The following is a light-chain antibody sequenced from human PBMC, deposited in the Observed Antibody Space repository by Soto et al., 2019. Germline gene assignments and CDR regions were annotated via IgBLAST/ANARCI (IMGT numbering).Light chain of an antibody. J-gene: IGKJ1*01. CDR1: QYIGNY. Sequence: DIQVTQSPPSLSASVGDRVTITCRAFQYIGNYLNWQQHQPGKPPQLLIYSASTLQIGVPSRFSGSVSGTDFTLTITTLQPDDFASYYCQSNYILPWTFGQGTKVDIK. CDR2: SAS. V-gene: IGKV1-39*01. CDR3: QSNYILPWT.